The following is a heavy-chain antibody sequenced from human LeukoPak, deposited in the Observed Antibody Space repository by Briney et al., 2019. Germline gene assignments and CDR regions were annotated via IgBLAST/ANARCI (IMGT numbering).Heavy chain of an antibody. V-gene: IGHV4-61*01. CDR3: ASYDYGDYRGVDY. Sequence: PSETLSLTCTVSGGSVSSGSYYWSWIRQPPGKGLEWIGYIYYSGSTNYNPSLKSRVTISVDTSMNQFSLKLSSVTAADTAVYYCASYDYGDYRGVDYWGQGTLVTVSS. J-gene: IGHJ4*02. CDR1: GGSVSSGSYY. D-gene: IGHD4-17*01. CDR2: IYYSGST.